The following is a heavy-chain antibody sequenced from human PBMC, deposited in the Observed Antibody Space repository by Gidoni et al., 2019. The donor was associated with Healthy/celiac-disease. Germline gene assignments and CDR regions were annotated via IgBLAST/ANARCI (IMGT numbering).Heavy chain of an antibody. CDR2: ISGSGGST. J-gene: IGHJ4*02. V-gene: IGHV3-23*01. D-gene: IGHD5-12*01. Sequence: EVQLLESGGGLVQPGGSLRLSCAASGFTFSSYAMSWVRQAPGKGLEWVSAISGSGGSTYYADSVKGRFTISRDNSKNTLYLQMNSLRAEDTAVYYCVGEIVATIRRGWRNYWGQGTLVTVSS. CDR1: GFTFSSYA. CDR3: VGEIVATIRRGWRNY.